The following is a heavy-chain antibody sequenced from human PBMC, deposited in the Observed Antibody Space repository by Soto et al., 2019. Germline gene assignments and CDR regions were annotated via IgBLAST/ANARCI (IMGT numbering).Heavy chain of an antibody. Sequence: QVQLVQSGAEVKKPGASVKVSCKASGYTFTSYAMHWVRQAPGQRLEWMGWINAGNGNTKYSQKFQGRVTITRDTSASSAYMELSSLRSEGTAVYYCASHPAMADYCYYGMDVWGQGTTVTVSS. D-gene: IGHD5-18*01. J-gene: IGHJ6*02. CDR2: INAGNGNT. CDR1: GYTFTSYA. V-gene: IGHV1-3*01. CDR3: ASHPAMADYCYYGMDV.